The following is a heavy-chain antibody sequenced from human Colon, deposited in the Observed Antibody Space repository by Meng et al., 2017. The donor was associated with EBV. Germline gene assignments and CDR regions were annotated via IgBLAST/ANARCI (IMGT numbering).Heavy chain of an antibody. V-gene: IGHV4-34*01. CDR3: TRRTAYSQGY. D-gene: IGHD4-11*01. Sequence: QVQVQHWGAGLLKPSETLSLTCGLYGDTVSVHFWDWIRQPPGRGLEWIGQIDYRENPYYSPSLRSRVTISVDKSKNQVSLNLNSVTAADTAIYYCTRRTAYSQGYWGQGTLVTVSS. J-gene: IGHJ4*02. CDR1: GDTVSVHF. CDR2: IDYRENP.